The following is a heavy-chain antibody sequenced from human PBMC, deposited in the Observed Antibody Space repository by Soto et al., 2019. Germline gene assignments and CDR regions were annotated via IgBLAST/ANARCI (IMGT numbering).Heavy chain of an antibody. CDR3: VRSKGGYAYGTPFDY. D-gene: IGHD5-18*01. J-gene: IGHJ4*02. V-gene: IGHV3-9*01. CDR2: ISWNSGNI. CDR1: GFTFDDYA. Sequence: EVQLEESGGALVQPGRSLRLSCAASGFTFDDYAMHWVRQVLGKGLEWVSSISWNSGNIGYADSVKGRFTTSRDNAKISFYLQMNSLIPEDTALYYCVRSKGGYAYGTPFDYWGQGTLVTGSS.